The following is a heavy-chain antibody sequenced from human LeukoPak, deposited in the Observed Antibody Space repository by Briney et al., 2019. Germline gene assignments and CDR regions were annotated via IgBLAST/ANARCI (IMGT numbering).Heavy chain of an antibody. CDR2: INSDGSST. V-gene: IGHV3-74*01. CDR3: ARGGDIVGATRSAFDI. CDR1: GFTFSSNW. Sequence: GGSLRLSCAASGFTFSSNWMHWVRQAPGKGLVWVSRINSDGSSTTYADSVKGRFTISRDNAKNTLYLQMNSLRAEDTAVYYCARGGDIVGATRSAFDIWGQGTLVTVSS. D-gene: IGHD1-26*01. J-gene: IGHJ3*02.